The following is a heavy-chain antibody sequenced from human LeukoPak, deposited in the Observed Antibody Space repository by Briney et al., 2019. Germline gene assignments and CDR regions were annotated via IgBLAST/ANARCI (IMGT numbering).Heavy chain of an antibody. J-gene: IGHJ4*02. CDR2: IYYSGST. CDR1: GGSISSYY. Sequence: ASETLSLTCTVSGGSISSYYWSWIRQPPGKGLEWIGDIYYSGSTNYNPSLKSRVTISVDTSRNQFSLRLSSVTAADTAVYYSARLASGSYGPLTPFDYWGQGTLVTVSS. D-gene: IGHD1-26*01. V-gene: IGHV4-59*08. CDR3: ARLASGSYGPLTPFDY.